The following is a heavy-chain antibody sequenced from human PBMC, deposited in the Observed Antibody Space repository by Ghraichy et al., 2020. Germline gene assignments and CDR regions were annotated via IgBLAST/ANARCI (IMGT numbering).Heavy chain of an antibody. D-gene: IGHD6-25*01. V-gene: IGHV1-69*04. CDR1: GGTFSSYA. CDR3: NPRLRLDYYYGMDV. Sequence: SVKVSCKASGGTFSSYAISWVRQAPGQGLEWMGRIIPILGIANYAQKFQGRVTITADKSTSTAYMELSSLRSEDTAVYYCNPRLRLDYYYGMDVWGQGTTVTVSS. CDR2: IIPILGIA. J-gene: IGHJ6*02.